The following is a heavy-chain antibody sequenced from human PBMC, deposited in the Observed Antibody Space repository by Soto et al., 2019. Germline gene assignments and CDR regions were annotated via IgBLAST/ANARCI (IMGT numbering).Heavy chain of an antibody. J-gene: IGHJ4*02. CDR2: MNPNSGKT. CDR3: EVDRGYDSLDY. CDR1: GYTFTRYD. Sequence: QVQLVQSGAEVKKPGASVKVSCKASGYTFTRYDINWVRQATGQGLEWMGWMNPNSGKTGYAQKFKGRGIMTRITSIRTAKMELYSLRSEDPAVYCCEVDRGYDSLDYWGQGTLVTVSS. V-gene: IGHV1-8*01. D-gene: IGHD5-12*01.